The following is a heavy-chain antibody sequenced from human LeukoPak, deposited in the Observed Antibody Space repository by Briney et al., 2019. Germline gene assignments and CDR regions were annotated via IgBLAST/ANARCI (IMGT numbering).Heavy chain of an antibody. D-gene: IGHD1-20*01. CDR1: GSTFTSYY. Sequence: GASVKVSCTASGSTFTSYYVHWVRQAPGQGLEWMGWINPNTGDTHYAMKFQGRVTMTRDTSIRTTYMDLRRLTSDYTAVYYCARDLTGTSDYRGQGTLLTVSS. CDR3: ARDLTGTSDY. J-gene: IGHJ4*02. V-gene: IGHV1-2*02. CDR2: INPNTGDT.